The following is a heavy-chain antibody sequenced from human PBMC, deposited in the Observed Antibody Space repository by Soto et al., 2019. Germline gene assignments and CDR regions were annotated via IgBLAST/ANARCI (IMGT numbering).Heavy chain of an antibody. D-gene: IGHD1-26*01. V-gene: IGHV4-30-4*01. J-gene: IGHJ4*02. Sequence: PSEILSLTCTVSGGSISSGDYYWSWIRQPPGKGLEWIGYIYYSGSTYYNPSLKSRVTISVDTSKNQFSLKLSSVTAADTAVYYCARGRDGPWDYYFDYWGQGTLVTVSS. CDR3: ARGRDGPWDYYFDY. CDR2: IYYSGST. CDR1: GGSISSGDYY.